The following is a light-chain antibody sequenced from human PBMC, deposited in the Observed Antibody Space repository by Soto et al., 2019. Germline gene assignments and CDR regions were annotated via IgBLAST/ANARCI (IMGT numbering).Light chain of an antibody. CDR3: SSYTSSSTVV. V-gene: IGLV2-14*03. CDR2: DVN. J-gene: IGLJ2*01. CDR1: SSDIGDYDY. Sequence: QSALTQPASVSGSPGQSITLSCTGTSSDIGDYDYVSWYQRHPGKVPKLIIYDVNNRPSGVSDRFSGSKSGNTASLTISGLQAEDEADYYCSSYTSSSTVVFGGGTKLTVL.